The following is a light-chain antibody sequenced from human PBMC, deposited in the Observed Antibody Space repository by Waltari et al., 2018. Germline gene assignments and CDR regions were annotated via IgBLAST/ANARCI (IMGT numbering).Light chain of an antibody. CDR1: SEHSNYA. J-gene: IGLJ3*02. CDR2: LNSDGSH. V-gene: IGLV4-69*01. Sequence: QLVLTQSPSASASLGASVKLTCTLSSEHSNYAIAWHQKQSEKGPRYLMNLNSDGSHNKGDGIPDRFSGSSSGAERYRFISSLQSEDEADYYCQTWGSGTWVFGGGTKLTVL. CDR3: QTWGSGTWV.